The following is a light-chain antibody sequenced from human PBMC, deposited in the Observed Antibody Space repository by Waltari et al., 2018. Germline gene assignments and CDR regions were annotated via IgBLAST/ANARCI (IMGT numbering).Light chain of an antibody. Sequence: SYELTQPPSVSVSPGQTARITCSGDALPQQFVYWSQQKSGQAPLLVRYEDNERPSVIPERFSGSSSGTLATLTISGAQMEDEADYYCYSTDSSGNRRVFGGGTKLTVL. V-gene: IGLV3-10*01. CDR3: YSTDSSGNRRV. J-gene: IGLJ3*02. CDR1: ALPQQF. CDR2: EDN.